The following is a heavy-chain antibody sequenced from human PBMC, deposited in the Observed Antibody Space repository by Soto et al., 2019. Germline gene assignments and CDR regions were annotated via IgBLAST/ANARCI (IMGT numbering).Heavy chain of an antibody. CDR1: GGSISSYY. D-gene: IGHD3-16*01. Sequence: SETLSLTWTVSGGSISSYYWSWIRQPPGKGLEWIGYIYYTGTTNYNPSLKSRVTISVDTSKNQFSLKLSSVTTADTAVYYCTKTPWADYAGILDPWGKGPLVTAS. CDR3: TKTPWADYAGILDP. CDR2: IYYTGTT. J-gene: IGHJ5*02. V-gene: IGHV4-59*01.